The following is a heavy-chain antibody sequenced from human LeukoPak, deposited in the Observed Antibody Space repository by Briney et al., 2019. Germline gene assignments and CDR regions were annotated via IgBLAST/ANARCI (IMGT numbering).Heavy chain of an antibody. V-gene: IGHV3-13*04. CDR2: INTAGNT. D-gene: IGHD2-15*01. J-gene: IGHJ6*02. CDR1: GFTFSTYD. CDR3: ARGDCNGGSCSSMDV. Sequence: GGSLRLSCAASGFTFSTYDMHWVRQATGKGLEWVPGINTAGNTYYPGSVKGRFTISREDAKNSFYLQMNSLRAGDTAVYYCARGDCNGGSCSSMDVWGQGTTVTVSS.